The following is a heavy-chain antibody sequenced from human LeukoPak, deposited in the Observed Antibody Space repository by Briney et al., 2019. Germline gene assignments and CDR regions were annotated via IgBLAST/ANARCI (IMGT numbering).Heavy chain of an antibody. CDR2: ISSSSSYI. D-gene: IGHD3-9*01. CDR1: GFTFSSYS. V-gene: IGHV3-21*01. CDR3: ARDRLGRYFDWLSFSNYFDY. Sequence: GGSLRLSCAASGFTFSSYSMNWVRQAPGKGLEWVSSISSSSSYIYYADSVKGRFTISRDNAKNSLYLQMNSLRAEDTAVYYCARDRLGRYFDWLSFSNYFDYWGQGTLVTVSS. J-gene: IGHJ4*02.